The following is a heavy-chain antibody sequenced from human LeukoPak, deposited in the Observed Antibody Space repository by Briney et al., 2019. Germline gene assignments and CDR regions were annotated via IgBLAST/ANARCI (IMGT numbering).Heavy chain of an antibody. CDR3: ARDYGDSHFDY. V-gene: IGHV3-48*04. Sequence: EGTLRLSCAASGFTFSSYAMNWVRQAPGKGLEWVSYISSSGSTIYYADSVKGRFTISRDNAKNSLYLQMNSLRAEDTAVYYCARDYGDSHFDYWGQGTLVTVSS. CDR1: GFTFSSYA. J-gene: IGHJ4*02. CDR2: ISSSGSTI. D-gene: IGHD4-17*01.